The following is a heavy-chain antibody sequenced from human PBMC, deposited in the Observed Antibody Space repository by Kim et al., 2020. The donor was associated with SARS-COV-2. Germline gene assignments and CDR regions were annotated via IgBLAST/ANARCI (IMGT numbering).Heavy chain of an antibody. D-gene: IGHD1-26*01. Sequence: ASVKVSCKVSGYTLTELSMHWVRQAPGKGLEWMGGFDPEDGETIYAQKFQGRVTMTEDTSTDTAYMELSSLRSEDTAVYYCATGGPVGATPGWFDPWGQGTLVTVSS. V-gene: IGHV1-24*01. CDR1: GYTLTELS. CDR3: ATGGPVGATPGWFDP. J-gene: IGHJ5*02. CDR2: FDPEDGET.